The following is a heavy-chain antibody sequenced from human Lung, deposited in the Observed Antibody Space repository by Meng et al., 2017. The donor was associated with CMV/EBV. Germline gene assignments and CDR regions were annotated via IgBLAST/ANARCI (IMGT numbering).Heavy chain of an antibody. CDR2: MNPTSGNT. CDR1: GYTFTSYD. J-gene: IGHJ4*02. Sequence: ASXXISXKAAGYTFTSYDINWVRQATGQGLEWMGWMNPTSGNTGYAQKFKGRVTMTRNTSISKAYMVLSSLRSEDTAVYYCARGFFAAKSGLRSLTYWGQGTLVTVSS. CDR3: ARGFFAAKSGLRSLTY. V-gene: IGHV1-8*01. D-gene: IGHD2-15*01.